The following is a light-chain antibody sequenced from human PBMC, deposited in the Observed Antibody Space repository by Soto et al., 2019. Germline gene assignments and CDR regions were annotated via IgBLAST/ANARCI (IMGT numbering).Light chain of an antibody. V-gene: IGLV2-14*01. J-gene: IGLJ1*01. CDR3: SSYTSSGTRYV. CDR2: DVR. Sequence: QSALTQSASVSGSPGQSITISCTGTSSDVGGSNYVSWYQQHPGKAPKLMIYDVRNRPSGISNRFSGSKSGNTASLTISGLQAEDEAEYYCSSYTSSGTRYVFGTGTKVTVL. CDR1: SSDVGGSNY.